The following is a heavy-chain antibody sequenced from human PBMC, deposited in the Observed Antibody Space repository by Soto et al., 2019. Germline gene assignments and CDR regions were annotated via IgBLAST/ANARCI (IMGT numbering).Heavy chain of an antibody. CDR1: GDTFASFG. Sequence: SVKVSCKASGDTFASFGFSWVRQAPGQGLEWLGWISAYNGNTHYAQKVRDRVTLTTDTSTNTAYMELRSLTSDDTAVYYCARDQESITDRILQYWGQGTRVTVSS. CDR3: ARDQESITDRILQY. D-gene: IGHD3-10*01. J-gene: IGHJ4*02. CDR2: ISAYNGNT. V-gene: IGHV1-18*01.